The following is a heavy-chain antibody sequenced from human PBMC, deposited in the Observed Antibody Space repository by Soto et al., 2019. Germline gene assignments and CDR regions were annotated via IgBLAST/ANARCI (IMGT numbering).Heavy chain of an antibody. CDR2: ISGSGGST. CDR1: GFTFSSYA. CDR3: AKGPKTQYSSGWRYFDY. J-gene: IGHJ4*02. V-gene: IGHV3-23*01. Sequence: EVQLLESGGGLVQPGGSLRLSCAASGFTFSSYAMSWVRQAPGKGLEWVSAISGSGGSTYYADSVKGRFTISRDNSKNTLYLQMNSLIAEDTAVYYCAKGPKTQYSSGWRYFDYWGQGTLVTVSS. D-gene: IGHD6-19*01.